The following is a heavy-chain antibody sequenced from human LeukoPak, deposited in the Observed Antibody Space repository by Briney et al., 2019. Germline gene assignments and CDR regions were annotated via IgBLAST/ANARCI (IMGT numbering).Heavy chain of an antibody. CDR1: GFTFSSYA. Sequence: GGSLRLSCAASGFTFSSYAMSWVRQAPGKGLEWVSAISCSGGSTYYADPVKGRFTISRDNSKNTLYLQMNSLRAEDTAVYYCAKGPGELLFDYWGQGTLVTVSS. CDR2: ISCSGGST. J-gene: IGHJ4*02. CDR3: AKGPGELLFDY. D-gene: IGHD1-26*01. V-gene: IGHV3-23*01.